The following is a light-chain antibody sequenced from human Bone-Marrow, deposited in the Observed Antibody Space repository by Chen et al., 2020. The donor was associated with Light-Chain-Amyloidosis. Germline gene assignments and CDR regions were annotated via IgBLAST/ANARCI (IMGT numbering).Light chain of an antibody. CDR1: QSVLSTSNNKNY. Sequence: DIVMTQSPDSLAVSLGERATINCKSTQSVLSTSNNKNYIAWYQQKPGQPPKLLVSWASMRESGVPDRLSGSGSGTDFTLTISRLQAEDVAVYYCQQYLSAPRTFGGGTKVEIK. CDR2: WAS. CDR3: QQYLSAPRT. J-gene: IGKJ4*01. V-gene: IGKV4-1*01.